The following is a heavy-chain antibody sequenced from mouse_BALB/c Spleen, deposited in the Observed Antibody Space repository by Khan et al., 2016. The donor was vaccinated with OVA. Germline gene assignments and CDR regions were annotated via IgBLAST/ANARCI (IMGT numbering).Heavy chain of an antibody. Sequence: VQLQQSGAELARPGASVKLSCKASGYTFTSYWMQWVKQRPGQGLEWIGAIYPGIGDTRYTQKFRGKATLTAANSSTTAYMQIRSLASEDSAGYYCARTGGTDDGYFGDFDVWGAGTTVTVSS. CDR3: ARTGGTDDGYFGDFDV. CDR1: GYTFTSYW. V-gene: IGHV1-87*01. CDR2: IYPGIGDT. J-gene: IGHJ1*01. D-gene: IGHD2-3*01.